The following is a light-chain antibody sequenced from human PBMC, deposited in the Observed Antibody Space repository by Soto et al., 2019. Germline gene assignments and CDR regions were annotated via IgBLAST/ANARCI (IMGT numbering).Light chain of an antibody. CDR3: QQYNNWPPWT. J-gene: IGKJ1*01. CDR1: QRVSSN. Sequence: EIVMTQSPATLSVSPGERATLSCRASQRVSSNLAWYQQKPGQAPRLLIYGASTRATGIPARFSGSGSETEFTLTISSLQSEDFAVYYCQQYNNWPPWTFGQETKVEIK. CDR2: GAS. V-gene: IGKV3-15*01.